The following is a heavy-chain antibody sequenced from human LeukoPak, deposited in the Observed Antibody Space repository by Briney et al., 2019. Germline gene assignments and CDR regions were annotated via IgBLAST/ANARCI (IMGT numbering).Heavy chain of an antibody. CDR3: AKDEVADFWSGYYWVY. V-gene: IGHV3-30*02. Sequence: GGSLRLSCAASGFFVNNHYMSWVRQAPGKGLEWVAFIRYDGSNKYYADSVKGRFTISRDNSKNTLYLQMNSLRAEDTAVYYCAKDEVADFWSGYYWVYWGQGTLVTVSS. CDR2: IRYDGSNK. J-gene: IGHJ4*02. D-gene: IGHD3-3*01. CDR1: GFFVNNHY.